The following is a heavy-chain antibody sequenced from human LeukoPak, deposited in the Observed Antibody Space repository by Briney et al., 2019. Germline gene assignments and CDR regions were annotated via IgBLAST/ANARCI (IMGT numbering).Heavy chain of an antibody. V-gene: IGHV3-7*01. CDR3: AGWAYSSSWYWIDY. CDR2: IKQDGSET. J-gene: IGHJ4*02. D-gene: IGHD6-13*01. CDR1: GITISNHW. Sequence: PGGSLRLSCAASGITISNHWMTWVRQAPGKGLEWAANIKQDGSETYYVDSVKGRFTISRDNAKNSLFLQMNSLRAEDTAVYYCAGWAYSSSWYWIDYWGRGTLVTVSS.